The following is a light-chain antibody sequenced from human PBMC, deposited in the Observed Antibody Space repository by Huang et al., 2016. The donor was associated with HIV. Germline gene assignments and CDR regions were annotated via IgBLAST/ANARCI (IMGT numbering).Light chain of an antibody. CDR3: QQYYSTPLT. CDR1: QSILYSSTNKND. CDR2: WAS. V-gene: IGKV4-1*01. Sequence: DIVMTQSPDSLAVSLGERATIRCKSSQSILYSSTNKNDLAWYQQKPGQTPKLLVYWASTRESGVPERFSGSGSKTDFTLTISSLQTEDVAVYYCQQYYSTPLTFGQGTKVEVK. J-gene: IGKJ1*01.